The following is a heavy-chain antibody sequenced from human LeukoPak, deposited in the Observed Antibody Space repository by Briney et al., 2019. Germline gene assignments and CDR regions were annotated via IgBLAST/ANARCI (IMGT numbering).Heavy chain of an antibody. D-gene: IGHD4-17*01. CDR3: ARSSTVTTLDY. CDR1: GGSISSGGYY. V-gene: IGHV4-31*03. CDR2: IYYSGST. Sequence: SETLSLTCTVSGGSISSGGYYWSWIRQHPGKGLEWIGYIYYSGSTYYNPSLKSRVTISVDTSKNQFSLKLSSVTAADTAVYYCARSSTVTTLDYWGRGTLVTVSS. J-gene: IGHJ4*02.